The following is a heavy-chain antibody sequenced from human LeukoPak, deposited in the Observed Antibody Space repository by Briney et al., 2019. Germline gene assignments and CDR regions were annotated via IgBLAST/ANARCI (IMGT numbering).Heavy chain of an antibody. CDR2: IYISGST. V-gene: IGHV4-4*07. Sequence: SETLSLTCTVSGGSISSYYWSWIWQPAGKGLEWIGRIYISGSTNYNPSLNSRVTMSVDTSKNQFSLKLRSVTAADTAVYYCARETLSRDAFDIWGQGTMVTVSS. CDR3: ARETLSRDAFDI. J-gene: IGHJ3*02. D-gene: IGHD2/OR15-2a*01. CDR1: GGSISSYY.